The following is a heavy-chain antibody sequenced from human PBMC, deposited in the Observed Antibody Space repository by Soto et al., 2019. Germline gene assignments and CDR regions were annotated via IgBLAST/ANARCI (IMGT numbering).Heavy chain of an antibody. D-gene: IGHD5-12*01. V-gene: IGHV3-23*01. Sequence: EVQVLESGGDLVQPGGSLRLSCAASGFTFSTYAMNWVRQAPGKGLEWVSSISDNGARTYYAESVKGRLSISRDNSKNTLYLQMNSLRAEDTAVYYCAKSRGRYNGHDYGSYCDQWGQGTLVIVSP. CDR1: GFTFSTYA. CDR3: AKSRGRYNGHDYGSYCDQ. CDR2: ISDNGART. J-gene: IGHJ4*02.